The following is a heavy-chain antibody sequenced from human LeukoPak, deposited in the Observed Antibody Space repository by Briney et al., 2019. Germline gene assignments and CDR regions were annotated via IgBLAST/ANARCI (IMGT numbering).Heavy chain of an antibody. CDR2: IDPYTGNT. CDR1: GYNFVGYY. J-gene: IGHJ1*01. D-gene: IGHD5-12*01. Sequence: ASVKVSGKASGYNFVGYYLHWVRQAPGQGLEWMAWIDPYTGNTHYAQKFQGRITVTRDTSLSTTYMELNWLTSDDTALYYCAREYSASEHWGQGTLVTVSS. CDR3: AREYSASEH. V-gene: IGHV1-2*02.